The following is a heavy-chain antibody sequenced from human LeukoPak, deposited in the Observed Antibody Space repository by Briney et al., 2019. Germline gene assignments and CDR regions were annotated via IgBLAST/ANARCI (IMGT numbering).Heavy chain of an antibody. CDR2: INHSGST. Sequence: SETLSLTCAVYGGSFSGYYWSWIRQPPGKGLEWIGEINHSGSTNYNPSLKSRVTISVDTSKNQFSLKLSSVTAADTAVYYCAREVAGWFDYWGQGTLVTVSS. V-gene: IGHV4-34*01. CDR3: AREVAGWFDY. D-gene: IGHD6-19*01. CDR1: GGSFSGYY. J-gene: IGHJ4*02.